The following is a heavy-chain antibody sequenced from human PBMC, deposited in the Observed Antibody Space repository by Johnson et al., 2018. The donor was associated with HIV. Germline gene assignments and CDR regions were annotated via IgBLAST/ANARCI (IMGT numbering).Heavy chain of an antibody. V-gene: IGHV3-66*01. CDR2: IYSGGST. CDR3: AREGEDAFDI. Sequence: VQLVESGGGVAQPGRSLRLSCPASGLTFSSYGIHWVRQAPGKGLEWVSVIYSGGSTYYADSVKGRFTISRDNSKNTLYLQMNSLRVEDTAVYYCAREGEDAFDIWGQGTIVTVSS. D-gene: IGHD1-26*01. J-gene: IGHJ3*02. CDR1: GLTFSSYG.